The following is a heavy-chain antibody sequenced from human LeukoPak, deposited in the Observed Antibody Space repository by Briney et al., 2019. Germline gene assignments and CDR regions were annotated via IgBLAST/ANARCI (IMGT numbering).Heavy chain of an antibody. V-gene: IGHV3-21*05. D-gene: IGHD6-13*01. CDR1: GFTFSSYS. CDR3: ARVGSTVAAGTPDY. Sequence: PGGSLRLSCAASGFTFSSYSMNWVRQAPGKGLEWVSYISCSGSHTTYADSVRGRFTISRDNAKNSLSLQVNSLRADDTAVYYCARVGSTVAAGTPDYWGQGTLVTVSS. J-gene: IGHJ4*02. CDR2: ISCSGSHT.